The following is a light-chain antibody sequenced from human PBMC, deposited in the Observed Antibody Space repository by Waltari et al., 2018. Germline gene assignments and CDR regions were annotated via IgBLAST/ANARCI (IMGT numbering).Light chain of an antibody. J-gene: IGKJ1*01. V-gene: IGKV3-20*01. CDR1: QSVSSSY. Sequence: ELVLTQSPGTLSLSPGERATLSCRASQSVSSSYLAWYQQKPGQAPRLLIYGASSRATGIPDRFSGSGSGTDFSLTISRLEPEDFAVYYCQHYVSLPATFGQGTKVEIK. CDR3: QHYVSLPAT. CDR2: GAS.